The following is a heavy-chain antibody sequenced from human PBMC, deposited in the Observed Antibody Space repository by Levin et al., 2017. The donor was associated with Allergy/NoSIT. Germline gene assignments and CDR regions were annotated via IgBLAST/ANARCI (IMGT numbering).Heavy chain of an antibody. V-gene: IGHV4-59*08. D-gene: IGHD2-15*01. CDR2: IYYSGST. CDR3: ARTVDCSGGSCYHSSWFDH. CDR1: GGSISSYY. J-gene: IGHJ5*02. Sequence: GSLRLSCTVSGGSISSYYWSWIRQPPGKGLEWIGYIYYSGSTNYNPSLKSRVTISVDTSKNQFSLKLSSVTAADTAVYYCARTVDCSGGSCYHSSWFDHWGQGTLVTVSS.